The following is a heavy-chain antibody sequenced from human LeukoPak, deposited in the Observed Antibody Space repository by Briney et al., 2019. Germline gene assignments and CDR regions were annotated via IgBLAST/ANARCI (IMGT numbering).Heavy chain of an antibody. CDR3: ARSTYYYDSSGYSPFDY. Sequence: SETLSPTCAVYGGSFSGYYWSWIRQPPGKGLEWIGEINHSGSTNYNPSLKSRVTISVDTSKNQFSLKLSSVTAADTAVYYCARSTYYYDSSGYSPFDYWGQGTLVTVSS. CDR2: INHSGST. D-gene: IGHD3-22*01. V-gene: IGHV4-34*01. CDR1: GGSFSGYY. J-gene: IGHJ4*02.